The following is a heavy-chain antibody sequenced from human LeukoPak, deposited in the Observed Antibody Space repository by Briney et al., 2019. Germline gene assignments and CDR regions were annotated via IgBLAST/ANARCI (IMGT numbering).Heavy chain of an antibody. D-gene: IGHD1-26*01. V-gene: IGHV3-23*01. J-gene: IGHJ5*02. CDR1: GFTFNIYA. CDR2: IRGSDGYT. CDR3: ARAKIGMRELLFS. Sequence: GGSLRLSCAASGFTFNIYAMSWVRQAPGKGLEWVSTIRGSDGYTYYADSVKGRFTISRDNSKNTLYLQMNSLRAEDTAVYYCARAKIGMRELLFSWGQGTLVTVSS.